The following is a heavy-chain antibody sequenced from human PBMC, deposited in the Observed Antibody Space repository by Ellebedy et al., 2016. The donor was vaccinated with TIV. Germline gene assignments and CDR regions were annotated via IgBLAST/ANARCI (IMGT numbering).Heavy chain of an antibody. CDR1: GGTFSSYA. CDR3: ARFSGYCSGGSCYGGPGTPTTYGMDV. J-gene: IGHJ6*02. V-gene: IGHV1-69*13. D-gene: IGHD2-15*01. CDR2: IIPIFGTA. Sequence: SVKVSXXASGGTFSSYAISWVRQAPGQGLEWMGGIIPIFGTANYAQKFQGRVTITADESTSTAYMELSSLRSEDTAVYYCARFSGYCSGGSCYGGPGTPTTYGMDVWGQGTTVTVSS.